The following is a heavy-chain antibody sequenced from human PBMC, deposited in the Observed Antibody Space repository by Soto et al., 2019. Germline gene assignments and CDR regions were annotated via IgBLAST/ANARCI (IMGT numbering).Heavy chain of an antibody. Sequence: PGGSLKLSSAASGFTFSSYCMHWVRQAPGKGLVWVSRINSDGSSTSYADSVKGRFTISRDNAKNTLYLQMNSLRAEDTAVYYCVRTSLVVAAATREDYWGQGTLVTVSS. CDR2: INSDGSST. CDR3: VRTSLVVAAATREDY. CDR1: GFTFSSYC. V-gene: IGHV3-74*01. D-gene: IGHD2-15*01. J-gene: IGHJ4*02.